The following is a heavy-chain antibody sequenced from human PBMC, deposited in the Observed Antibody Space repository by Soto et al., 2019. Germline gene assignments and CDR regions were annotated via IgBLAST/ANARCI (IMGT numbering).Heavy chain of an antibody. CDR3: ARSPRISRSGDV. V-gene: IGHV1-18*01. CDR1: GYSFITHG. CDR2: INPYTGNT. Sequence: QVQMVQSGAEVKKPGASVNVSCKTSGYSFITHGISWVRQAPGQGFEWMGWINPYTGNTNYAQSLQGRVTLTTDRSTSTAYMELRRLTSDDTALYYCARSPRISRSGDVWGKGTAVTVSS. D-gene: IGHD4-17*01. J-gene: IGHJ6*04.